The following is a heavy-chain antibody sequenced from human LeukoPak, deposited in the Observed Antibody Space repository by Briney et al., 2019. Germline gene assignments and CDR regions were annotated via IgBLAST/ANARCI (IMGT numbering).Heavy chain of an antibody. Sequence: SETLSLTCTVSGGSISSGSYYWSWIRQPAGKGLEWIGRIYTSGSTNYNPSLKSRVTISVDTSKNQFSLKLSSVTAADTAVYYCARGSYDYVWGSYRYTGGDNWGQGTLVTVSS. CDR3: ARGSYDYVWGSYRYTGGDN. D-gene: IGHD3-16*02. CDR2: IYTSGST. J-gene: IGHJ4*02. V-gene: IGHV4-61*02. CDR1: GGSISSGSYY.